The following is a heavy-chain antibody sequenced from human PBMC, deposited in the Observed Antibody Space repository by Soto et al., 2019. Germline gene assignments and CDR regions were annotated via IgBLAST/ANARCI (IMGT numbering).Heavy chain of an antibody. D-gene: IGHD3-10*01. V-gene: IGHV4-61*01. J-gene: IGHJ4*02. CDR2: ISHSGRT. Sequence: SETLSLTCTVSCACLRSGTYYWSWIRQPPGKGLEWIGYISHSGRTNYDTSLKSRLTMSVDTSQNQFSLQLNSVTAADTAVYSRSYGSSFDYWGQGPLVTVSS. CDR1: CACLRSGTYY. CDR3: SYGSSFDY.